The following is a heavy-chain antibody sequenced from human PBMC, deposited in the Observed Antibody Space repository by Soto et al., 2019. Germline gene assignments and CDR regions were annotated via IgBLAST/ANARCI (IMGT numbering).Heavy chain of an antibody. CDR1: CGSISSSSYY. J-gene: IGHJ3*02. V-gene: IGHV4-39*01. Sequence: PSETLSLTCTVSCGSISSSSYYWGWIRQPPGKGLEWIGSIYYSGSTYYNPSLKSRVTISVDTSKNQFSLKLSSVTAADTAVYYCARRPAMADLGAFDIWGQGTMVTVSS. CDR3: ARRPAMADLGAFDI. CDR2: IYYSGST. D-gene: IGHD5-18*01.